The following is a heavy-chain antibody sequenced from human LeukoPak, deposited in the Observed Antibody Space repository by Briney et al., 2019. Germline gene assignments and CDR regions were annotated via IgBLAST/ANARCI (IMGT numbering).Heavy chain of an antibody. Sequence: GESLKISCKASGYTFTNYWIGWVRQMPGKGLEWMGIIYPGDSDTRYSPSFRGQVIISADKSISTAYLQWSSLKASDTAMYYCARQEGSIAARPEYFQHWGQGTLVTVSS. J-gene: IGHJ1*01. CDR2: IYPGDSDT. CDR1: GYTFTNYW. D-gene: IGHD6-6*01. CDR3: ARQEGSIAARPEYFQH. V-gene: IGHV5-51*01.